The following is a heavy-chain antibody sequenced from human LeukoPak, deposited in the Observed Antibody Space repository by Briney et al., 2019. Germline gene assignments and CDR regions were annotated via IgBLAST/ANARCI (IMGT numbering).Heavy chain of an antibody. V-gene: IGHV5-51*01. CDR3: ARHVTITSAAGPYYYGMDV. Sequence: GESLKISCKGSGYSFTSYWIGWVRQMPGKGLEWMGIIYPGDSDTGYSPSFQGQVTISADKSISTAYLQWSSLKASDTAMYYCARHVTITSAAGPYYYGMDVWGQGTTVTVSS. D-gene: IGHD6-13*01. J-gene: IGHJ6*02. CDR1: GYSFTSYW. CDR2: IYPGDSDT.